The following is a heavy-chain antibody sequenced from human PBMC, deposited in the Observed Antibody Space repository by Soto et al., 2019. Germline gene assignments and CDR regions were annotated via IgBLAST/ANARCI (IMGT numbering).Heavy chain of an antibody. J-gene: IGHJ4*02. CDR3: ARDRRDGYKRYFEF. CDR2: IDTSGST. Sequence: SETLSLTYTVSGGSISNYYCNWIRQPAGKGLEWIGRIDTSGSTNYNPSLKSRVTMSVDTSENHLSLTLNSVTSADTAVYFCARDRRDGYKRYFEFWGQGNQVTVSS. CDR1: GGSISNYY. V-gene: IGHV4-4*07. D-gene: IGHD5-12*01.